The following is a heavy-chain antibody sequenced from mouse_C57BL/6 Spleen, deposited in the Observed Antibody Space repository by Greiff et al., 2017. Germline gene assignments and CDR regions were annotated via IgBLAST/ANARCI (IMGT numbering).Heavy chain of an antibody. D-gene: IGHD4-1*01. CDR3: ASKLGRGDWYFDV. CDR2: INPSSGYT. Sequence: VQLQQSGAELAKPGASVKLSCKASGYTFTSYWMHWVTQRPGQGLEWIGYINPSSGYTKYKQKFKDKATLTADKSSCTAYMQLSSLTYEDSAVYYCASKLGRGDWYFDVWGTGTTVTVSS. J-gene: IGHJ1*03. CDR1: GYTFTSYW. V-gene: IGHV1-7*01.